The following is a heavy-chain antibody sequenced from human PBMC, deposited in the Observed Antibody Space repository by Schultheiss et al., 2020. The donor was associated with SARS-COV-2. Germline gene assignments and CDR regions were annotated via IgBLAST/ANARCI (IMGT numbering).Heavy chain of an antibody. CDR3: ARTMGYCSTTSCPYFDY. CDR2: IYYGGST. Sequence: SETLSLTCAVYGGSFSGYYWSWIRQHPGKGLEWIGYIYYGGSTFYNPSLKSRVTMSVDTSKNQFSLMLSSVTAADTAVYYCARTMGYCSTTSCPYFDYWGQGTLVTVSS. CDR1: GGSFSGYY. D-gene: IGHD2-2*01. V-gene: IGHV4-31*11. J-gene: IGHJ4*02.